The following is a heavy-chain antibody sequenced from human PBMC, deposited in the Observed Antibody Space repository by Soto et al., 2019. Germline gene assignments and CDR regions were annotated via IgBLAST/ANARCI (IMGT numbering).Heavy chain of an antibody. CDR2: IYPGDSDT. CDR3: ARGYCTTAICDPWFDP. V-gene: IGHV5-51*01. D-gene: IGHD2-8*01. J-gene: IGHJ5*02. CDR1: GYAFTSYW. Sequence: GESLKISCTASGYAFTSYWIAWVRQMPGKALEWMGIIYPGDSDTRYSPSFQGQVTISADKSITTAFLQWSSLKASDTAMYYCARGYCTTAICDPWFDPWGQGPLVTVSS.